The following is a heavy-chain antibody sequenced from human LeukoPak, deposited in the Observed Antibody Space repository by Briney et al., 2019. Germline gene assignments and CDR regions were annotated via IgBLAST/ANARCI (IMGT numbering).Heavy chain of an antibody. CDR2: IYSGGST. D-gene: IGHD2-2*01. V-gene: IGHV3-53*01. CDR1: GFTVSSNY. CDR3: ARGSTSSARSHFDY. Sequence: GGSLRLSCAASGFTVSSNYMSWVRQAPGKGLEWVSVIYSGGSTYYADSVKGRFTISRDNSKNKVYLQMNSLRAEDTAVYYCARGSTSSARSHFDYWGLGTLVTVSS. J-gene: IGHJ4*02.